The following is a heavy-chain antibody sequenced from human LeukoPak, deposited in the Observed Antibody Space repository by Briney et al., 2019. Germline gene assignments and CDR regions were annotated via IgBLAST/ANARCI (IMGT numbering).Heavy chain of an antibody. V-gene: IGHV3-23*01. CDR1: GFTFSSYV. Sequence: GGSLRLSCAASGFTFSSYVMSWVRQAPGKGLEWVSSISDGTNTTYYTDSVKGRFTVSRDDSKNTLYLQMNSLRAEDTAVYYCASHLTATIGHWFDPWGQGTLVTVSS. CDR2: ISDGTNTT. D-gene: IGHD4-11*01. CDR3: ASHLTATIGHWFDP. J-gene: IGHJ5*02.